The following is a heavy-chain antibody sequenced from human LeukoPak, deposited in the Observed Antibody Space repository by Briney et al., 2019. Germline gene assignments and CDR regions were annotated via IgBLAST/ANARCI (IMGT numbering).Heavy chain of an antibody. J-gene: IGHJ4*02. CDR2: IYYSGST. D-gene: IGHD6-13*01. CDR3: GRYRRAAGAYGFDY. CDR1: GGSISSGGYY. Sequence: PSETLSLTCTVPGGSISSGGYYWSWIRQHPGKGLEWIGYIYYSGSTYYNPSLKSRVTISVDTSKNQFSLKLSSVTAADTAVYYCGRYRRAAGAYGFDYWGQGTLVTVSS. V-gene: IGHV4-31*03.